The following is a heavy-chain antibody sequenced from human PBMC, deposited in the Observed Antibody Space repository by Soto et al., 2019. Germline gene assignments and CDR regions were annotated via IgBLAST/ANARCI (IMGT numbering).Heavy chain of an antibody. CDR3: AREGYSYGSYYYYGMDV. V-gene: IGHV1-69*12. D-gene: IGHD5-18*01. J-gene: IGHJ6*02. CDR2: IIPIFGTA. CDR1: GGTFSSYA. Sequence: QVQLVQSGAEVKKPGSSVKVSCKASGGTFSSYAISWVRQAPGQGLEWMGGIIPIFGTANYAQKFQGRVTITADESTSTADMELSSLRSEDTAGYYCAREGYSYGSYYYYGMDVWGQGTTVTVSS.